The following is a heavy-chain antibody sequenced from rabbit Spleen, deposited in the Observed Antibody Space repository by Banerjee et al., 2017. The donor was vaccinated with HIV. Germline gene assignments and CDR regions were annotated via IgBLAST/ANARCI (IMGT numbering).Heavy chain of an antibody. CDR1: CFSFSSMDC. CDR3: ARDLAGVIGWNFYL. Sequence: QSLEESGVDLVQPGGSLALTCNTFCFSFSSMDCLCWARQAPGKGLEWISCIAGSSSGFTYSATWAKGRFTISKTSSTTVTLQMTSLTVADTATYFCARDLAGVIGWNFYLWGPGTLVPVS. V-gene: IGHV1S40*01. CDR2: IAGSSSGFT. D-gene: IGHD4-1*01. J-gene: IGHJ4*01.